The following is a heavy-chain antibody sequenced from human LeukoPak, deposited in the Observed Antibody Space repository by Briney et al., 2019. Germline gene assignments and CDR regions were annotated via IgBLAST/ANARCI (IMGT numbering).Heavy chain of an antibody. D-gene: IGHD4-11*01. Sequence: SETLSLTCAVYGGSFSGYYWSWIRLPPGKGLEWIGYIYYSGSTYYNPSLTSRVTMSVDTSKNQFSLKLSSVTAADTAIYYCARDHTETSSLNFRNYYYYGMDIWGQGTTVIVSS. CDR1: GGSFSGYY. J-gene: IGHJ6*02. CDR2: IYYSGST. CDR3: ARDHTETSSLNFRNYYYYGMDI. V-gene: IGHV4-34*09.